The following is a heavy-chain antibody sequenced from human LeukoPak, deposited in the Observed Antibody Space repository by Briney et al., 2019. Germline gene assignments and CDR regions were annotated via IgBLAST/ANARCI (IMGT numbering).Heavy chain of an antibody. CDR3: ARVLWLPGLDY. J-gene: IGHJ4*02. Sequence: GRSPRLSCAASGFTFSSYWMSWVRQVPGKGLEWVANIKQDGSEKYYVDSVKGRFTISRDNAKNSLYLQMNSLRAEDTAVYYCARVLWLPGLDYWGQGTLVTVSS. V-gene: IGHV3-7*01. D-gene: IGHD2/OR15-2a*01. CDR1: GFTFSSYW. CDR2: IKQDGSEK.